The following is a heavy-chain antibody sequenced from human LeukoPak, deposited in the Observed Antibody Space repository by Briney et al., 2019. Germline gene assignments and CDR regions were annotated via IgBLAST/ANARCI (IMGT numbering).Heavy chain of an antibody. D-gene: IGHD3-9*01. V-gene: IGHV3-23*01. J-gene: IGHJ4*02. CDR3: AKWGDYDVLTGYYDPDY. Sequence: GGSLRLSCVASGFTFSNYAMGWVRQAPGKGLEWVSAITGSGGITYYADSVKGRFTISRDNSKNTLYLQMNSLRAEDTAVYYCAKWGDYDVLTGYYDPDYWGQGTLVTVSS. CDR2: ITGSGGIT. CDR1: GFTFSNYA.